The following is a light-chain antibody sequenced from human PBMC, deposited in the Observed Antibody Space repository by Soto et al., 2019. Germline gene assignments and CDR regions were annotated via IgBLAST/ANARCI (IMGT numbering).Light chain of an antibody. J-gene: IGKJ1*01. V-gene: IGKV1-5*03. CDR1: QSISSW. Sequence: DIQMTQSPSTLSASVGDRVTITCRASQSISSWLAWYQQKPGKAPKLLIYKASSLESGVPSRFSGCGSGTEFTLTISSLQPDDFATYYCQQYNSYWTCGQGTKVEIK. CDR2: KAS. CDR3: QQYNSYWT.